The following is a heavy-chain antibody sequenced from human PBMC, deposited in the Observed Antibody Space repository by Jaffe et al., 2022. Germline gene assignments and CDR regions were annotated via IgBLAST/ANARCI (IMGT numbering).Heavy chain of an antibody. J-gene: IGHJ5*02. CDR3: ARHRLGRWLVLNWFDP. V-gene: IGHV4-38-2*01. D-gene: IGHD6-19*01. CDR2: IYHSGST. CDR1: GYSISSGYY. Sequence: QVQLQESGPGLVKPSETLSLTCAVSGYSISSGYYWGWIRQPPGKGLEWIGSIYHSGSTYYNPSLKSRVTISVDTSKNQFSLKLSSVTAADTAVYYCARHRLGRWLVLNWFDPWGQGTLVTVSS.